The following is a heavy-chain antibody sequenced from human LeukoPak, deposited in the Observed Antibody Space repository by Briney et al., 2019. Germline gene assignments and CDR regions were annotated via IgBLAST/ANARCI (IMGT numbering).Heavy chain of an antibody. CDR2: IYYSGST. CDR3: ARRVYCSGGSCYSLASWFDP. Sequence: SETLSLTCTVSGGSISSYYWSWIRRPPGKGLEWIGYIYYSGSTNYNPSLKSRVTISVDTSKNQFSLKLSSVTAADTAVYYCARRVYCSGGSCYSLASWFDPWGQGTLVTVSS. J-gene: IGHJ5*02. V-gene: IGHV4-59*08. D-gene: IGHD2-15*01. CDR1: GGSISSYY.